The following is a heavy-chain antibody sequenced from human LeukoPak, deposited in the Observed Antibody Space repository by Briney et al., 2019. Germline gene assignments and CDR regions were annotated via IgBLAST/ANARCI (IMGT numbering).Heavy chain of an antibody. V-gene: IGHV4-4*09. CDR1: GGSISSYY. D-gene: IGHD5-24*01. CDR3: ASVLDGYNYDWFDP. J-gene: IGHJ5*02. Sequence: SETLSLTCTVSGGSISSYYWSWIQQPPGKGLEWIGYIYTSGSTNYNPSLKSRVTISVDTSKNQFSLKLSSVTAADTAVYYCASVLDGYNYDWFDPWGQGTLVTVSS. CDR2: IYTSGST.